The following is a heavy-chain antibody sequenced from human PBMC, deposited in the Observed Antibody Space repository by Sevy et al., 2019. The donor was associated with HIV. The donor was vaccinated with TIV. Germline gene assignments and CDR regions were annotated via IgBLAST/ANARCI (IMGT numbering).Heavy chain of an antibody. Sequence: SETPSLTCTVSGGSVSSGSYYWSWIRQPPGKGWEWFGYIYYSGSTNSNPSLKSRVTISVDTSKNQFSLKLSSVTAADTAVYYCARGRPPREYSSSWYGGMDVWGQGTTVTVSS. J-gene: IGHJ6*02. D-gene: IGHD6-13*01. V-gene: IGHV4-61*01. CDR3: ARGRPPREYSSSWYGGMDV. CDR2: IYYSGST. CDR1: GGSVSSGSYY.